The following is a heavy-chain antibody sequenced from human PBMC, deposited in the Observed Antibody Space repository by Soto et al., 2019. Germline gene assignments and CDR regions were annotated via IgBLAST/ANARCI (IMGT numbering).Heavy chain of an antibody. D-gene: IGHD6-13*01. CDR2: ISGGSGDST. V-gene: IGHV3-23*01. CDR3: ARERQLVQDWFDP. Sequence: EAQLLESGGGLVQPGGSLRLSCAASGFTFSNYAMNWVRQAPGKGLEWVSGISGGSGDSTFYADSVKGRFTISRDNANNSVYLEMRSLRVEDTAVYYCARERQLVQDWFDPWGQGTQVTVSS. J-gene: IGHJ5*02. CDR1: GFTFSNYA.